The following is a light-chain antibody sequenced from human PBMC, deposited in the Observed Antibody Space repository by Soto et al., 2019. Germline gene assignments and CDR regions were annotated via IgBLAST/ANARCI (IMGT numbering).Light chain of an antibody. Sequence: DIQMTQSPPTLSASVGDRVTITCRASQPISSWLAWYHQKPGKAPKLLIYDASNLESGVPSRFSGRGSGTEFTLTISSLQPEDFGIYYCQQYENYWPFGQATKFEIK. CDR2: DAS. J-gene: IGKJ1*01. CDR3: QQYENYWP. V-gene: IGKV1-5*01. CDR1: QPISSW.